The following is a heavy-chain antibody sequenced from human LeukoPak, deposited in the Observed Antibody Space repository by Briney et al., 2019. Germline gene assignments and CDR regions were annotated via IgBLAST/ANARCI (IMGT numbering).Heavy chain of an antibody. CDR3: ARSTMFLFDP. V-gene: IGHV3-21*01. Sequence: PGGSLRLSCAASGFTFSSYSMNWVRQAPGKGLEWVSSISSSSSYIYYADSLKGRFTISRDNAKNSLYLQMNSLRAEDTAVYYCARSTMFLFDPWGQGTLVTVSS. D-gene: IGHD3-10*02. CDR2: ISSSSSYI. CDR1: GFTFSSYS. J-gene: IGHJ5*02.